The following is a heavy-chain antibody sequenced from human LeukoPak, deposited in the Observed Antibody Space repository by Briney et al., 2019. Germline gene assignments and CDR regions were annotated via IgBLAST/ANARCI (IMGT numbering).Heavy chain of an antibody. CDR3: AGLYGGSYAY. CDR1: GFTLSSYA. V-gene: IGHV3-23*01. CDR2: INDSGGTT. Sequence: PGGSLRLSCAASGFTLSSYAMTWVRQAPGKGLEWVSTINDSGGTTFYADSVKGRFTISRDNSKNILFLQINSLRAEDTAMYYCAGLYGGSYAYWGQGILVTVSS. J-gene: IGHJ4*02. D-gene: IGHD1-26*01.